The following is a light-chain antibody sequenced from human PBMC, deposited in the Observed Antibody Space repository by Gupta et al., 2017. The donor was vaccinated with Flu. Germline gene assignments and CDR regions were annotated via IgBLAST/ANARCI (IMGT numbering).Light chain of an antibody. CDR3: CSVVIGGTYV. CDR2: DVN. Sequence: QSALTQPASVSGSPGQSITISCTGTSSDVGGHNRVSWYQQNPGKAPKLMIYDVNKRTSGASNRFSASKSGNTASLTISGLRGEDEADYYCCSVVIGGTYVFGSGTKVTVL. V-gene: IGLV2-23*02. CDR1: SSDVGGHNR. J-gene: IGLJ1*01.